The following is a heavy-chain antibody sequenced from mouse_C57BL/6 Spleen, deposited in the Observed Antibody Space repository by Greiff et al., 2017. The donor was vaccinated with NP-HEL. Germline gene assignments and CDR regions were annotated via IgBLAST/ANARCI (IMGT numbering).Heavy chain of an antibody. CDR1: GYTFTSYW. V-gene: IGHV1-53*01. Sequence: VQLQQPGTELVKPGASVKLSCKASGYTFTSYWMHWVKQRPGQGLEWIGNINPSNGGTNYNEKFKSKATLTVDKSSSTAYMQLSSLTSEDSAVYYCAREGNYYGSSYAWFAYWGQGTLVTVSA. D-gene: IGHD1-1*01. CDR2: INPSNGGT. J-gene: IGHJ3*01. CDR3: AREGNYYGSSYAWFAY.